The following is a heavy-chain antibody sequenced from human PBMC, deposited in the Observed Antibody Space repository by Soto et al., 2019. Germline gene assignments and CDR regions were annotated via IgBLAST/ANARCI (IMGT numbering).Heavy chain of an antibody. J-gene: IGHJ6*02. Sequence: SETLSLTCAVYGGSFSGYYWSWIRQPPGKGLEWIGEINHSGSTNYNPSLKSRVTISVDTSKNQFSLKLSSVTAADTAVYYCARGQDYYYVMDVWGQGTTVTVSS. CDR3: ARGQDYYYVMDV. CDR1: GGSFSGYY. CDR2: INHSGST. V-gene: IGHV4-34*01.